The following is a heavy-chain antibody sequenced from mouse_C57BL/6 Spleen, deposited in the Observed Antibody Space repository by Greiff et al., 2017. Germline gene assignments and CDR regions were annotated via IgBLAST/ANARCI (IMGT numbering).Heavy chain of an antibody. CDR1: GYTFTDYY. CDR2: INPYNGGT. CDR3: ARGGNYGSSYGWYFDV. Sequence: EVQLQQSGPVLVKPGASVKMSCKASGYTFTDYYMNWVKQSHGKSLEWIGVINPYNGGTSYNQKFKGKATLTVDKSSSTAYMELNSLTSEDSAVYYCARGGNYGSSYGWYFDVWGTGTTVTVSS. D-gene: IGHD1-1*01. V-gene: IGHV1-19*01. J-gene: IGHJ1*03.